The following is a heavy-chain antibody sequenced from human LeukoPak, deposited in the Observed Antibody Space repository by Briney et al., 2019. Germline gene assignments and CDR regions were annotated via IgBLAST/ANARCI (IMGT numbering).Heavy chain of an antibody. Sequence: SETLSLTCSVSGGSISGYYWSWIRQPPGQTLEWIGYIYSSGSTNYNPSLQSRVTMSVDTSMNQFSLRLSSVAAADTTVYYCARFTYTTRPSDVWGKGTTVTVSS. J-gene: IGHJ6*04. CDR1: GGSISGYY. CDR2: IYSSGST. CDR3: ARFTYTTRPSDV. D-gene: IGHD3-16*01. V-gene: IGHV4-4*09.